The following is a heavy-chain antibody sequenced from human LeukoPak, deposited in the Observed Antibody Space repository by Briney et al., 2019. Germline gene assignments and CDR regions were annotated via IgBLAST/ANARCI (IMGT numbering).Heavy chain of an antibody. D-gene: IGHD4-17*01. CDR1: GYSFTSYW. CDR2: IYPGDSDT. Sequence: GESLKISCKGSGYSFTSYWIGWVRQMPGKGLEWMGIIYPGDSDTRYSPSFQGQVTISADKSIRTAYLQWSSLKASDAAMYFCASSTTVTTHFFDFWGQGTLVTVSS. CDR3: ASSTTVTTHFFDF. V-gene: IGHV5-51*01. J-gene: IGHJ4*02.